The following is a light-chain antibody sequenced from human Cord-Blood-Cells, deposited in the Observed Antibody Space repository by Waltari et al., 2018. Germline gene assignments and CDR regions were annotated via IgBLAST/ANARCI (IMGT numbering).Light chain of an antibody. CDR2: AAS. CDR1: QSISSY. CDR3: QQSYSTPPT. V-gene: IGKV1-39*01. Sequence: DIQMTQSPSSLSASVGDRVTITCRASQSISSYLNWYQQKPGKAPKLLIYAASSLQSGVPSRFSGSGSGTEFTLTISSLQPEDFATYYCQQSYSTPPTFGQGTKVENK. J-gene: IGKJ1*01.